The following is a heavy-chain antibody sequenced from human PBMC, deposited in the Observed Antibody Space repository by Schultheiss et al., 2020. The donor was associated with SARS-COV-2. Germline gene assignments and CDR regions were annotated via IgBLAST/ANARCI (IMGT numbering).Heavy chain of an antibody. V-gene: IGHV1-18*01. CDR2: ISAYNGNT. D-gene: IGHD4-17*01. CDR3: ARLDYGDYEIDY. J-gene: IGHJ4*02. Sequence: ASVKVSCKASGYTFTSYGISWVRQAPGQGLEWMGWISAYNGNTNYAQKLQGRVTITADESTSTAYMELSSLRSEDTAVYYCARLDYGDYEIDYWGQGTLVTVSS. CDR1: GYTFTSYG.